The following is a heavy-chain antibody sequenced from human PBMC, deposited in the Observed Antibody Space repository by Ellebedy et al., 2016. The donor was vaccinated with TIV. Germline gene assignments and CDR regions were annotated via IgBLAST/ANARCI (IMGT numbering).Heavy chain of an antibody. Sequence: MPSETLSLTCTVSAGSTSTYYWSWTRHPPGQGLEWIGSIHFSGFTQYNLSLKSRVTISLDTSTDQFSLRLSSVTAADTAVYYCARGRLRYFDWVYYYHGMDVWGQGTTVTVSS. CDR2: IHFSGFT. CDR3: ARGRLRYFDWVYYYHGMDV. CDR1: AGSTSTYY. J-gene: IGHJ6*02. V-gene: IGHV4-59*08. D-gene: IGHD3-9*01.